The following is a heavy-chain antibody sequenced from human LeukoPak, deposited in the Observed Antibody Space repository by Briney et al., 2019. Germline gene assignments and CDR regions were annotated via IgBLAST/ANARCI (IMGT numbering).Heavy chain of an antibody. CDR1: GFTFSSYA. Sequence: GGSLRLFCAASGFTFSSYAMSWVHQAPGKGLEWVSAISGSGGSTYYADSVKGRFTISRDNSKNTLYLQMNSLRAEDTAIYYCAKIRTLDYYDSSGFDYWGQGTLVTVSS. CDR2: ISGSGGST. D-gene: IGHD3-22*01. V-gene: IGHV3-23*01. CDR3: AKIRTLDYYDSSGFDY. J-gene: IGHJ4*02.